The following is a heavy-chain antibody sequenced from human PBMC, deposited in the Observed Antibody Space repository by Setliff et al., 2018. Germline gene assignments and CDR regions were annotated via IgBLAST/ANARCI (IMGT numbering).Heavy chain of an antibody. Sequence: GGSLRLSCVVSGFSVSNDFMGWVRQAPGKGLEWVSVIYNRGHTYYADSVKGRFTISRDSSKNTLYLQMNSLTAEDTAVYYCARGSLSGTTYPSDYWGQGTLVTVSS. D-gene: IGHD1-7*01. CDR1: GFSVSNDF. V-gene: IGHV3-53*01. J-gene: IGHJ4*02. CDR2: IYNRGHT. CDR3: ARGSLSGTTYPSDY.